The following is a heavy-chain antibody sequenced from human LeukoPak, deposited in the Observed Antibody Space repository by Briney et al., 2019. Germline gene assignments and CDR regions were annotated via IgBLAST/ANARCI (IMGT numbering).Heavy chain of an antibody. CDR3: ARRRISSSWYELSYFDY. Sequence: SETLSLTCTVSGGSISSGSYYWSWIRQPPAKGLERIGYIYYSGSTNYNPSLKSRVTISVDTSKNQFSLKLSSVTAADTAVYYCARRRISSSWYELSYFDYWGQGTLVTVSS. J-gene: IGHJ4*02. V-gene: IGHV4-61*01. D-gene: IGHD6-13*01. CDR1: GGSISSGSYY. CDR2: IYYSGST.